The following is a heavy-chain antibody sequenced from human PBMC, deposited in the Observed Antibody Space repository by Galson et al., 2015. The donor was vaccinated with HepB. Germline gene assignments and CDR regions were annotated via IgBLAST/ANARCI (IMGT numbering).Heavy chain of an antibody. J-gene: IGHJ4*02. CDR1: GFNFKTAW. D-gene: IGHD3-3*01. V-gene: IGHV3-15*01. Sequence: SLRLSCAVSGFNFKTAWMCWVRQTPGKGLEWVGRIKGKIDGGTTDYGAPVRGRFTISRDDSKNTLYLQMNSLRTEDTAVYYCTTDSQLEAFDYWGQGTLVTVSS. CDR2: IKGKIDGGTT. CDR3: TTDSQLEAFDY.